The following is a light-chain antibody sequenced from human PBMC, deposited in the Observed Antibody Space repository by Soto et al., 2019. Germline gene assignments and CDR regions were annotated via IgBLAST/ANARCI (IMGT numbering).Light chain of an antibody. CDR2: DAS. CDR3: QQRTNWPLT. V-gene: IGKV3-11*01. Sequence: EIVLTQSPATLSFSPGERATLSCSASQSVGKYLVWYQQKPGQAPRLLIYDASSSATGIPARFSGSGSGTDFTRPISSLEPEDFEVYYCQQRTNWPLTFGGGTKLEIK. CDR1: QSVGKY. J-gene: IGKJ4*01.